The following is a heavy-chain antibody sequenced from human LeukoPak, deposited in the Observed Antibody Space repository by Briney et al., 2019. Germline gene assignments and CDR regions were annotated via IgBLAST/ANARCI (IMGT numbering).Heavy chain of an antibody. V-gene: IGHV3-33*01. CDR1: GFTFGSYG. CDR2: IWSDGSNK. Sequence: GGSLRLSCAASGFTFGSYGMHWVRQAPGKGLEWVAVIWSDGSNKNYADSVKGRFTISRDNSKNTLYLQTNSLRTKDTAVYYCARDYYDSSGYYFYPYWGQGTLVTVSS. D-gene: IGHD3-22*01. J-gene: IGHJ4*02. CDR3: ARDYYDSSGYYFYPY.